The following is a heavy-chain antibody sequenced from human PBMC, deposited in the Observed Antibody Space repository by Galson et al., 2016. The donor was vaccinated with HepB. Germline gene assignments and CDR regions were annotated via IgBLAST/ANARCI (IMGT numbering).Heavy chain of an antibody. CDR1: GDSISTGDYY. CDR3: ARNAYFYDSSGYYFDR. Sequence: LSLTCTVSGDSISTGDYYWTWIRQPPGRGLEWIGYIYLGGSTYQTPSLMSRVTIAMDTSKNQFSLRLTSVTAADTAIYYCARNAYFYDSSGYYFDRWGQGTHVTVSS. CDR2: IYLGGST. J-gene: IGHJ4*02. V-gene: IGHV4-30-4*01. D-gene: IGHD3-22*01.